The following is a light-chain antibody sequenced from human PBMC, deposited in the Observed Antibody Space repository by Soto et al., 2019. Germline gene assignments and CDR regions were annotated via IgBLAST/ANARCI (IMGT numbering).Light chain of an antibody. CDR1: QSVNTY. CDR2: DAS. Sequence: EIVLTQSPATLSLSPGERATLSCRASQSVNTYLAWYQQRPGQAPRLLIYDASNRATGIPARFSASGSGTDFTLTISSLEPEDFAVYYCQQRSNWPPYTLGQGTKLEIK. V-gene: IGKV3-11*01. J-gene: IGKJ2*01. CDR3: QQRSNWPPYT.